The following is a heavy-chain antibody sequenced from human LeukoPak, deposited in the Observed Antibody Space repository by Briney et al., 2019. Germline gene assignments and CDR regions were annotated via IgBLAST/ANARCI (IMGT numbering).Heavy chain of an antibody. Sequence: APVKVSCKASGYKFNRFGISWVRQAPGQGLEWMGWISAQNGNTNYAEKLRGRVTMSTDTFTSTAYIEVRSLRSDDTAMYYCARDVVHTVTTLDYWGQGTLVTVSS. CDR2: ISAQNGNT. V-gene: IGHV1-18*01. D-gene: IGHD4-17*01. CDR3: ARDVVHTVTTLDY. J-gene: IGHJ4*02. CDR1: GYKFNRFG.